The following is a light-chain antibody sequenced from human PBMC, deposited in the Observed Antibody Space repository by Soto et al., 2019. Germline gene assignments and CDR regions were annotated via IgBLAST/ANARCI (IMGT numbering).Light chain of an antibody. CDR1: SSNIGAGYD. Sequence: QSVLTQPPSVSGAPGQRVTISCTGSSSNIGAGYDVHWYQQLPGTAPKLLIYGNSNRPSGVPDRFSGSKSGTSASLAITGLQAEDEADYYCASWDGGLSGRGVFGTGTKLTVL. J-gene: IGLJ1*01. V-gene: IGLV1-40*01. CDR2: GNS. CDR3: ASWDGGLSGRGV.